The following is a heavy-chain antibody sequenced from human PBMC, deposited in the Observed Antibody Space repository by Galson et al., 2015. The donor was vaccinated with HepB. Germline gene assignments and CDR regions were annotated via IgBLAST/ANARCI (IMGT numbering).Heavy chain of an antibody. D-gene: IGHD3-3*01. CDR3: AKDIGRYYVFWSGYGLTYDFGLAV. V-gene: IGHV3-9*01. J-gene: IGHJ6*02. CDR2: ISWNSASI. CDR1: GFNFNDYG. Sequence: SLRLSCAASGFNFNDYGLHWVRQAPGKGLEWVSGISWNSASIGHADSVKGRFTTSRDNAKNSLYLQMNSLRTEDTALYYCAKDIGRYYVFWSGYGLTYDFGLAVWGQGPTVTVSS.